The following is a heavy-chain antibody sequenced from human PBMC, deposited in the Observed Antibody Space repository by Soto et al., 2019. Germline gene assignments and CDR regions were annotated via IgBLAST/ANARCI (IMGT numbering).Heavy chain of an antibody. Sequence: QPGGSLRLSCAASGFTFSSYDMHWVRQATGKGLEWVSAIGTAGDTYYPGSVKGRFTISRENAKNSLYLQMNSLRAGDTAVYYCARGAYCSSTSCYTLRYTPYYYYYGMDVWGQGTTVTVSS. CDR2: IGTAGDT. CDR1: GFTFSSYD. V-gene: IGHV3-13*01. J-gene: IGHJ6*02. CDR3: ARGAYCSSTSCYTLRYTPYYYYYGMDV. D-gene: IGHD2-2*02.